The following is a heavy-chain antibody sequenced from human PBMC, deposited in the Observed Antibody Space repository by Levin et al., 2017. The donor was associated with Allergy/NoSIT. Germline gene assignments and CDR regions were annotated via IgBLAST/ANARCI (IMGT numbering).Heavy chain of an antibody. CDR3: AKKQGGTTGFSFDV. CDR2: MTGGGFNR. Sequence: PGGSLRLSCAASGFSFSDYAMAWVRQAPGKGLEWVSVMTGGGFNRDYGDSVKGRFTLSRDNSKNTLFLELNSLRADDTALYYCAKKQGGTTGFSFDVWGQGTMVTVSS. CDR1: GFSFSDYA. D-gene: IGHD1-14*01. J-gene: IGHJ3*01. V-gene: IGHV3-23*01.